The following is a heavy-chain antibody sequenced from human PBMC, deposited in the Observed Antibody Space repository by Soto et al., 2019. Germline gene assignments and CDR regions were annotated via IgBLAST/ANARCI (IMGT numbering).Heavy chain of an antibody. CDR2: ISSSSSYI. V-gene: IGHV3-21*01. Sequence: EVQLVESGGGLVKPGGSLRLSCAASGFTFSSYSMNWVRQAPGKGLEWVSSISSSSSYIYYADSVKGRFTISKDNTKNSLYLQMSSLRAEDRAVYYYARDVTYSSSSMEYWGQGTLVTVS. J-gene: IGHJ4*02. CDR1: GFTFSSYS. CDR3: ARDVTYSSSSMEY. D-gene: IGHD6-6*01.